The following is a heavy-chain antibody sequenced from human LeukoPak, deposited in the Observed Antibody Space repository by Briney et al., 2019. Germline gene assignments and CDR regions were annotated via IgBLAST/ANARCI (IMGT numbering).Heavy chain of an antibody. CDR2: ITSGSSYI. CDR1: GFTFSSYN. Sequence: PGGSLRLSCAASGFTFSSYNMNWVRQAPGKGLEWVSSITSGSSYIYYADSVKGRFTISRDNAKNSLYLQMNSLRAEDTAVYYCARVTFGGVMYYYYYMDVWGKGTTVTISS. CDR3: ARVTFGGVMYYYYYMDV. V-gene: IGHV3-21*01. D-gene: IGHD3-16*01. J-gene: IGHJ6*03.